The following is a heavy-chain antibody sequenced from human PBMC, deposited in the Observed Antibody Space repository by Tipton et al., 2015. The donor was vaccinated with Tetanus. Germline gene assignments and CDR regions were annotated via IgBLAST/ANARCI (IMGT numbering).Heavy chain of an antibody. D-gene: IGHD2-15*01. V-gene: IGHV4-59*12. CDR1: GGSISPNY. CDR2: MSYSGST. J-gene: IGHJ6*02. CDR3: ARDLGAAGYCSGGSCYPDYYYGMDV. Sequence: TLSLTCTVSGGSISPNYWSWIRQPPGKGLEWIGQMSYSGSTNYNPSLKSRVTMSVDTSKNQFSLKLSSVTAADTAVYYCARDLGAAGYCSGGSCYPDYYYGMDVWGQGTTVTVSS.